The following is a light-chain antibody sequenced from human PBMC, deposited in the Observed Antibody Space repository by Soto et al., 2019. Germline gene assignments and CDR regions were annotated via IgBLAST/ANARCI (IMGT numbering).Light chain of an antibody. Sequence: EIVMTQSPATLSVSPGERVTLSCRASQSVSDNLAWYQQKPGQAPRLLIYGASTRATGIPARFSGSGSGTEFTLTISSLHSEDFAVYYCQQYNNWPLTFGGGTKVEIK. CDR2: GAS. J-gene: IGKJ4*01. CDR1: QSVSDN. V-gene: IGKV3-15*01. CDR3: QQYNNWPLT.